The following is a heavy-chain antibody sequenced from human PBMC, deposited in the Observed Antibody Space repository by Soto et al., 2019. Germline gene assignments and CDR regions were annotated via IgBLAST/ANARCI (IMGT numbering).Heavy chain of an antibody. V-gene: IGHV1-3*01. CDR1: GYTFTSYA. D-gene: IGHD6-6*01. CDR3: AKDSSSSGIDY. CDR2: INAGNGNT. Sequence: QVQLVQSGAEVKKPGASVKVSCKASGYTFTSYAMHWVRQAPGQRLEWMGWINAGNGNTMYSQEFQGRVTFTRDTSANTAFMDLSSLRSEDTAAYYCAKDSSSSGIDYWGQGTLVTVSS. J-gene: IGHJ4*02.